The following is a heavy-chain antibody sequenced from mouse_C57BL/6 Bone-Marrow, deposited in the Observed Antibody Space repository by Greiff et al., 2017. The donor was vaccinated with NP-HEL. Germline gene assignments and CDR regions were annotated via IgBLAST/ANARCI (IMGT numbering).Heavy chain of an antibody. D-gene: IGHD2-5*01. CDR2: ISSGSSTI. V-gene: IGHV5-17*01. Sequence: EVKVEESGGGLVKPGGSLKLSCAASGFTFSDYGMHWVRQAPEKGLEWVAYISSGSSTIYYADTVKGRFTISRDNAKNTLFLQMTSLRSEDTAMYYCARDYSNYLGYWGQGTTLTVSS. CDR3: ARDYSNYLGY. CDR1: GFTFSDYG. J-gene: IGHJ2*01.